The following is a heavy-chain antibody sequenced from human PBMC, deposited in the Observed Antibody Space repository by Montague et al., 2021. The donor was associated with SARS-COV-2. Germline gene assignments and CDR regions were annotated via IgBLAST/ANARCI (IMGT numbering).Heavy chain of an antibody. J-gene: IGHJ6*02. CDR3: ARHASYDYSKDLYYYYYYGMDV. CDR2: IYYSGST. D-gene: IGHD4-11*01. Sequence: SETLSLTCTVSGGSISSSSYYWGWIRQPPGKGLEWIGSIYYSGSTXYNPSLKSRVTISVDTSKNQFSLKLSSVTAAVTAVYYCARHASYDYSKDLYYYYYYGMDVWGQGTTVTVSS. V-gene: IGHV4-39*01. CDR1: GGSISSSSYY.